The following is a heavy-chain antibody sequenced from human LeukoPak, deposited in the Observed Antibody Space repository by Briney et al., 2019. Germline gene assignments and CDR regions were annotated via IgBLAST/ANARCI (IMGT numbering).Heavy chain of an antibody. D-gene: IGHD3-3*01. V-gene: IGHV3-21*01. CDR2: ISSSSSYI. J-gene: IGHJ6*03. CDR3: ARTFGITIFDYYMDV. Sequence: GGSLRLSCAASGFTFSSYSMNWVRQAPGKGLEWVSSISSSSSYIYYADSVEGRFTISRDNAKNSLYLQMNSLRAEDTAVYYCARTFGITIFDYYMDVWGKGTTVTVSS. CDR1: GFTFSSYS.